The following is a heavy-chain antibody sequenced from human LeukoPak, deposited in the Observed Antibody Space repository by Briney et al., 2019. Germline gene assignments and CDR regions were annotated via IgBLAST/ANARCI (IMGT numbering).Heavy chain of an antibody. J-gene: IGHJ4*02. CDR3: ARAKGPYYDFWSGYYYFDY. CDR2: VNPNSGGT. Sequence: ASVKVSCKASGYTFTGYYMHWVRQAPGQGLEWMGWVNPNSGGTNYAQKFQGRVAMTRNTSISTAYMELSSLRSEDTAVYYCARAKGPYYDFWSGYYYFDYWGQGTLVTVSS. D-gene: IGHD3-3*01. CDR1: GYTFTGYY. V-gene: IGHV1-2*02.